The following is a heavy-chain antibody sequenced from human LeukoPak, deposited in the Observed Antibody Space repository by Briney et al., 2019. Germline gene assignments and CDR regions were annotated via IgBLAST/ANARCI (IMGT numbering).Heavy chain of an antibody. J-gene: IGHJ6*02. V-gene: IGHV1-18*01. CDR3: ARSGSIQAHRRVVPAVYYGMDV. D-gene: IGHD2-2*01. CDR1: GYTFTSYG. Sequence: ASVKVSCKASGYTFTSYGISWVRQAPGQGLEWMGWISAYNGNTNYAQKLQGRVTMTTDTSTSTAYMELRSLRSDDTAVYYCARSGSIQAHRRVVPAVYYGMDVWGQGTTVTVSS. CDR2: ISAYNGNT.